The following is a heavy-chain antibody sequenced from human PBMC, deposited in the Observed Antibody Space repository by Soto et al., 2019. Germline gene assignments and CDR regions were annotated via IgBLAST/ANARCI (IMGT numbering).Heavy chain of an antibody. CDR1: GYTLTELS. D-gene: IGHD3-3*01. V-gene: IGHV1-24*01. CDR3: ARVIERITIFGVVTWFDP. J-gene: IGHJ5*02. Sequence: ASVKVSCKVSGYTLTELSMHWVRQAPGKGLEWMGVFDAEDGAASYAQNFQGRVTMTVDTSKNQFSLKLSSVTAADTAVYYCARVIERITIFGVVTWFDPWGQGTLVTVSS. CDR2: FDAEDGAA.